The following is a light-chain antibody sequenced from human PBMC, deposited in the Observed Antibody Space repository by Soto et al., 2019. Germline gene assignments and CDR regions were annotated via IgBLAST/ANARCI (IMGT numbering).Light chain of an antibody. CDR2: DAS. Sequence: VLTQSPSTLSLSPGDTATLSCRASQSVSSYLDWYQQKPGQAPRLLIYDASNRATGIPARFSGSGSGTDFTLTIDSLEPEDSAVYYCQQRNNLPLTFGGGTKVEIK. J-gene: IGKJ4*01. CDR1: QSVSSY. V-gene: IGKV3-11*01. CDR3: QQRNNLPLT.